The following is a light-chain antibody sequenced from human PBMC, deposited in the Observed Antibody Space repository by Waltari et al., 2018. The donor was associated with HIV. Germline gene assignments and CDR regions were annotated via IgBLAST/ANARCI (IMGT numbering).Light chain of an antibody. CDR1: RTILYSSENRNC. CDR2: WAS. Sequence: DIAMTQSPNSLAVSLGERATINCRSSRTILYSSENRNCLAWYQQKPGQSPKVLIYWASTRASGVPDRFIGSGSGTNFSLTISSLQTDDVALYYCQQYYSLGPTFGGGTKVEIK. CDR3: QQYYSLGPT. J-gene: IGKJ4*01. V-gene: IGKV4-1*01.